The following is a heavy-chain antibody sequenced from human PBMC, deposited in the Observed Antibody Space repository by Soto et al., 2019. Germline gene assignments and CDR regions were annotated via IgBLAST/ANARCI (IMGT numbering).Heavy chain of an antibody. V-gene: IGHV3-33*01. CDR2: IWYDGSNK. CDR3: ARDCSSTSDYFDY. D-gene: IGHD2-2*01. Sequence: GGSLRLSCAASGFTFSSYGMHWVRQAPGKGLEWVAVIWYDGSNKYYADSVKGRFTISRDNSKNTLYLQMNSLRAEDTAVYYCARDCSSTSDYFDYWGQGTLVTVSS. J-gene: IGHJ4*02. CDR1: GFTFSSYG.